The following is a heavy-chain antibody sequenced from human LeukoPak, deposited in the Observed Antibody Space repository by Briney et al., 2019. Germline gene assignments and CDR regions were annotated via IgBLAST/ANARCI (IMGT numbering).Heavy chain of an antibody. D-gene: IGHD6-19*01. Sequence: GGSLRLSCAASGFTFSSYEMNWVRQAPGKGLEWVSYISSSGSTIYYADSVKGRFTISRDNSKNTLYLQMNSLRAEDTAVYYCAKVISGLSDAFDIWGQGTMVTVSS. CDR1: GFTFSSYE. CDR2: ISSSGSTI. CDR3: AKVISGLSDAFDI. V-gene: IGHV3-48*03. J-gene: IGHJ3*02.